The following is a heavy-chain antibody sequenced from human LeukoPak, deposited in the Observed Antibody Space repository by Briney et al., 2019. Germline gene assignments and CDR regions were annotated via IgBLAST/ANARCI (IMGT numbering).Heavy chain of an antibody. CDR1: GGSISSYY. J-gene: IGHJ4*02. CDR3: ARVVGATPGGLQYFDY. CDR2: IYYSGST. Sequence: SETLSLTCTVSGGSISSYYWSWIRRPPGKGLEWIGYIYYSGSTNYNPSLKSRVTISVDTSKNQFSLKLSSVTAADTAVYYCARVVGATPGGLQYFDYWGQGTLVTVSS. D-gene: IGHD1-26*01. V-gene: IGHV4-59*01.